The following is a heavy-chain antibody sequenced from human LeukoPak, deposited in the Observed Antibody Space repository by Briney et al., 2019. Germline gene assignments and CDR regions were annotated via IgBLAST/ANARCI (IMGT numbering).Heavy chain of an antibody. Sequence: GGCLRLSCAAAGFTVSSNYMAWVSQAPGKGLEWVSLIYSGVGTYYADSVKGRLTISRDNSKNTLYLQMTTLTAEDTAVYFCARVGDTSSYYYYLDYWGQGLLVTVSS. V-gene: IGHV3-66*02. D-gene: IGHD3-22*01. CDR3: ARVGDTSSYYYYLDY. CDR2: IYSGVGT. J-gene: IGHJ4*02. CDR1: GFTVSSNY.